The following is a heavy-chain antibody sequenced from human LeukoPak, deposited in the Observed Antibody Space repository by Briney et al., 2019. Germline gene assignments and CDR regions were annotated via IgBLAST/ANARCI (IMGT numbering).Heavy chain of an antibody. D-gene: IGHD3/OR15-3a*01. CDR3: AKEMFWTGYSEYFDP. Sequence: GGSLRLSCTASGFTFSTCGMYWVRQAPGKGLEWAALIWYDGSQKYYADSVKGRFTISRDNSKNTLYLQMNSLRVEDTAIYYCAKEMFWTGYSEYFDPWGQGVLVTVSS. CDR2: IWYDGSQK. CDR1: GFTFSTCG. J-gene: IGHJ4*02. V-gene: IGHV3-33*06.